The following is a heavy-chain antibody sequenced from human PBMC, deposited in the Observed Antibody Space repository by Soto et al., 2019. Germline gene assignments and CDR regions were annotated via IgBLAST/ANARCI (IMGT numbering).Heavy chain of an antibody. D-gene: IGHD4-17*01. J-gene: IGHJ4*02. CDR3: ARRLPYDYGDHDY. V-gene: IGHV1-8*01. CDR2: MNPDNGNT. Sequence: GASVKVSCKASGYTFTSYHITWVRQATGQGLEWLGWMNPDNGNTGYPQKFQGRVTMTRDTSISTAYMELSSLRSEDTAVYYCARRLPYDYGDHDYWGQGTLVTVSS. CDR1: GYTFTSYH.